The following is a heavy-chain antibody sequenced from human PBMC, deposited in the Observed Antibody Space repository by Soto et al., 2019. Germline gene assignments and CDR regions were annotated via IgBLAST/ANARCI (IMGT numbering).Heavy chain of an antibody. Sequence: TSETLSLTCAVSGASIRSNNWWSWVRQPPGKGLEWIGEIFHSGSTNYNPSLKTRLTISVDKSKNQFSLKLSSVTAADTANYYCARDPVGATHFDYWGQGAPVTVSS. J-gene: IGHJ4*02. CDR1: GASIRSNNW. V-gene: IGHV4-4*02. D-gene: IGHD1-26*01. CDR3: ARDPVGATHFDY. CDR2: IFHSGST.